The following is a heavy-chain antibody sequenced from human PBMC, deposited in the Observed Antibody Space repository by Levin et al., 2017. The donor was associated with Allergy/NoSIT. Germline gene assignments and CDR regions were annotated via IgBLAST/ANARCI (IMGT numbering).Heavy chain of an antibody. V-gene: IGHV1-8*01. D-gene: IGHD3-3*01. CDR3: ARMKSTIFGVVITPNYYYYYYMDV. J-gene: IGHJ6*03. Sequence: GESLKISCKASGYTFTSYDINWVRQATGQGLEWMGWMNPNSGNTGYAQKFQGRVTMTRNTSISTAYMELSSLRSEDTAVYYCARMKSTIFGVVITPNYYYYYYMDVWGKGTTVTVSS. CDR2: MNPNSGNT. CDR1: GYTFTSYD.